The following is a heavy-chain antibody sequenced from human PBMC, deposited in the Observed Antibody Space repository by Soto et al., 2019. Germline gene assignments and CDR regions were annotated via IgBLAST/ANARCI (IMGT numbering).Heavy chain of an antibody. Sequence: SVKVSCKASGGTFSSYTISWVRQAPGQGLEWMGGIIPIFGTANYAQKFQGRVTITADKATSTAYMELSSLRSEDTAVYYCARGVECRGYCINKPNWFDPWGQGTLVTVSS. CDR3: ARGVECRGYCINKPNWFDP. D-gene: IGHD2-8*01. J-gene: IGHJ5*02. CDR1: GGTFSSYT. CDR2: IIPIFGTA. V-gene: IGHV1-69*06.